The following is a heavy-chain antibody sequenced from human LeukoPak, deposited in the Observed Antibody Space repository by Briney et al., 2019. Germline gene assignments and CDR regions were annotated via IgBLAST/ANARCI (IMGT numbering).Heavy chain of an antibody. CDR2: IYYSGST. CDR1: GGFISSYY. Sequence: SETLSLTCTVSGGFISSYYWSWIRQPPGKGLEWIGYIYYSGSTNYNPSLKSRVTMSVDTSKNQFSLKLSSVTAADTAVYYCARDLGYSSGWFDYWGQGTLVTVSS. J-gene: IGHJ4*02. CDR3: ARDLGYSSGWFDY. V-gene: IGHV4-59*01. D-gene: IGHD6-19*01.